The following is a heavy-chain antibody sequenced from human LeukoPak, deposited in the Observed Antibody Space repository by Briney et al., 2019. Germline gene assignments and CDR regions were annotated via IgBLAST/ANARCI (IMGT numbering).Heavy chain of an antibody. D-gene: IGHD1-26*01. CDR1: GYTFRDYY. J-gene: IGHJ4*02. Sequence: ASVKVSCKASGYTFRDYYIHWVRQAPGQGLEWMGWINPNSGGTNFAQKFQGRVTLTRDTSISTAYMEVNSLRSDDTAVYYCARVATVGGATLQYANWGQGTLVTVPS. CDR3: ARVATVGGATLQYAN. V-gene: IGHV1-2*02. CDR2: INPNSGGT.